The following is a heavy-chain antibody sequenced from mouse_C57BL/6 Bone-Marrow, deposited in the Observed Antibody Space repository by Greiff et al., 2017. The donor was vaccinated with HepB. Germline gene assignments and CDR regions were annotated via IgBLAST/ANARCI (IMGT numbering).Heavy chain of an antibody. CDR3: VRRHSSWFAY. V-gene: IGHV10-1*01. Sequence: EVKVVESGGGLVQPKGSLKLSCAASGFSFNTYAMNWVRQAPGKGLEWVARIRSKSNNYATYYADSVKDRFTISRDDSESMLYLQMNNLKTEDTAMYYCVRRHSSWFAYWGQGTLVTVSA. D-gene: IGHD2-12*01. CDR2: IRSKSNNYAT. CDR1: GFSFNTYA. J-gene: IGHJ3*01.